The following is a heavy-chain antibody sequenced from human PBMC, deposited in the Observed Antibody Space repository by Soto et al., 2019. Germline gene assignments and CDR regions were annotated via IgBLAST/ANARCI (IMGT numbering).Heavy chain of an antibody. J-gene: IGHJ4*02. CDR2: INHSGST. CDR1: GESFSGYY. Sequence: SETLSLTCAVYGESFSGYYWSWIRQPPGKGLEWIGGINHSGSTNYNPSLKSGVTISVDKSKNQFSLKLSSVTAADTAVYYCARLPDSGSSFEYWGQGTLVTVSS. D-gene: IGHD1-26*01. CDR3: ARLPDSGSSFEY. V-gene: IGHV4-34*01.